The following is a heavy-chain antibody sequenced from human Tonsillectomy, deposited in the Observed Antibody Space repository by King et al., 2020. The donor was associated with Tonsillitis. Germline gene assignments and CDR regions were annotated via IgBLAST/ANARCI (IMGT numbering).Heavy chain of an antibody. CDR1: GFTVSSMY. CDR3: AREGSADYYFDY. V-gene: IGHV3-53*01. J-gene: IGHJ4*02. D-gene: IGHD2-15*01. CDR2: IHRGGNT. Sequence: VQLVESGGGLIQPGESLRLSCAASGFTVSSMYMNWVRQAPGKGLEWLSVIHRGGNTYYADSVKGRFIISRDNSKNTLYLQINSLTADDTAVYYCAREGSADYYFDYWGQGILVTVSS.